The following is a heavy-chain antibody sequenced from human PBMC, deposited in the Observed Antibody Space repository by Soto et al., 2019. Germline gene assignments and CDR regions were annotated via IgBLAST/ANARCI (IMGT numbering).Heavy chain of an antibody. J-gene: IGHJ6*03. V-gene: IGHV3-74*01. CDR2: ITCDGSNT. CDR1: GFTFSSYA. Sequence: GGSPRLSCAASGFTFSSYAMHWVRQAPGKGLEWVSGITCDGSNTNYADSVKGRFTISRDNAKNTLYLQMNSLRAEDTAVYYCARLEGKKTTTVTNYYYYMDVWGKGTTVTVSS. D-gene: IGHD4-17*01. CDR3: ARLEGKKTTTVTNYYYYMDV.